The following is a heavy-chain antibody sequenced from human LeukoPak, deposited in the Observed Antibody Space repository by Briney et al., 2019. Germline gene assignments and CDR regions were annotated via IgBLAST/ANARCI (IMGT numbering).Heavy chain of an antibody. CDR3: ARLDSRSLDY. CDR1: GFPVSSNY. D-gene: IGHD1-26*01. CDR2: IYSGGST. V-gene: IGHV3-66*02. Sequence: GGSLRLSCAASGFPVSSNYMSWVRQAPGKGLEWVSVIYSGGSTYYADSVKGRFTISRDNSKNTLYLQMNSLRAEDTAVYYCARLDSRSLDYWGQGTLVTVSS. J-gene: IGHJ4*02.